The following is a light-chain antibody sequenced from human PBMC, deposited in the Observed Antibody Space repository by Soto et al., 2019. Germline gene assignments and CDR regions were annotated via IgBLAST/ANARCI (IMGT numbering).Light chain of an antibody. V-gene: IGKV3-20*01. J-gene: IGKJ3*01. CDR1: QSVNTSY. CDR2: GTF. CDR3: QHYGSSPFT. Sequence: EIVLTQSPGTLSLSPGERATLSCRASQSVNTSYLAWFQQIPGQAPRLLIHGTFSRATGIPYRFSGSGSGTDFTLTISRMEPEDFAVYYCQHYGSSPFTFGPGTKVDIK.